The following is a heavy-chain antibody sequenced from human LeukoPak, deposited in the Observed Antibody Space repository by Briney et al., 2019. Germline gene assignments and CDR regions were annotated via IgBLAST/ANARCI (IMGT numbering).Heavy chain of an antibody. Sequence: PGGSLRLSCAASGFTFSSYSMNWVRQAPGKGLEWVSYISSSSSTIYYADSVKGRFTISRDNAKNSLYLQMNSLRAEDTAVYYCGRDLLGYLGYNQNLPPSYYYYGMDVWGQGTTVTVSS. D-gene: IGHD5-24*01. CDR2: ISSSSSTI. CDR1: GFTFSSYS. J-gene: IGHJ6*02. V-gene: IGHV3-48*04. CDR3: GRDLLGYLGYNQNLPPSYYYYGMDV.